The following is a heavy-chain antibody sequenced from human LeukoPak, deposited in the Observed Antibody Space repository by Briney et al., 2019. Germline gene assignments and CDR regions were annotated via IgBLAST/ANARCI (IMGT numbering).Heavy chain of an antibody. CDR2: IWYDGSNQ. CDR3: ARDRIQLWRNGMYV. CDR1: GFTLSSFG. D-gene: IGHD5-18*01. Sequence: GGSLRLSCAVSGFTLSSFGMHWARHAPGRGGGWVAVIWYDGSNQYYAECVKGRFTISRDNSKNTLYLQMNSLRAEDMAVYYCARDRIQLWRNGMYVWGQGTTVTVSS. V-gene: IGHV3-33*01. J-gene: IGHJ6*02.